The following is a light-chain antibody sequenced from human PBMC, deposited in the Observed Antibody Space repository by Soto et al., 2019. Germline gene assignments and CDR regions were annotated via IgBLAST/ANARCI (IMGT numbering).Light chain of an antibody. CDR1: SSDVGAYNY. Sequence: QSALTQPASVSGSPGQSITISCTGTSSDVGAYNYVSWYQCHPGKAPQLIIYGVNSRPSGIPNRFSGSKSANTASLTISGLQAEDETDYYCSSYTTSGTVVFGGGTKLTVL. CDR3: SSYTTSGTVV. V-gene: IGLV2-14*03. CDR2: GVN. J-gene: IGLJ3*02.